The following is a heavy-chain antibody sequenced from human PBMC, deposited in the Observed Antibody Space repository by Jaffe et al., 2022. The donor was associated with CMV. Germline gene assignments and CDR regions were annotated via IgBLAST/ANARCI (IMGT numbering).Heavy chain of an antibody. CDR3: TQDPTTWYQLLWPPFDS. Sequence: EVQLLESGGGLVEPGGSLRLSCAASGFTFSDYCMSWVRQAPGRGLEWVSRITASGDTTYYAGSVKGRFTISRDQSKNTLYLQMNSLRVEDTAVYYCTQDPTTWYQLLWPPFDSWGQGTLVTVSS. D-gene: IGHD2-2*01. V-gene: IGHV3-23*01. CDR2: ITASGDTT. J-gene: IGHJ4*02. CDR1: GFTFSDYC.